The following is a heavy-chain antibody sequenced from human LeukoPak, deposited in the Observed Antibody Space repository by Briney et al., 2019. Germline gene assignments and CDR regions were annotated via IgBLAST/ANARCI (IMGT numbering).Heavy chain of an antibody. CDR3: ARSGADYDFWSGYSSAFDI. CDR2: INPTGGST. J-gene: IGHJ3*02. CDR1: GYTFTSYY. D-gene: IGHD3-3*01. Sequence: GASVKVSCKASGYTFTSYYMHWVRQAPGQGLEWMGLINPTGGSTGYAQKFQGRVTMTTDTSTSTAYMDLRSLRSDDTAVYYCARSGADYDFWSGYSSAFDIWGQGTMVTVSS. V-gene: IGHV1-46*01.